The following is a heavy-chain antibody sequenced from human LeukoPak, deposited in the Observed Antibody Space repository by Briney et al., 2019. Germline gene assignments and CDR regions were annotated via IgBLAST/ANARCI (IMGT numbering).Heavy chain of an antibody. CDR3: ARVFCSSTSCYPYFDY. CDR2: IYYSGST. J-gene: IGHJ4*02. CDR1: GGSINNYY. V-gene: IGHV4-59*01. D-gene: IGHD2-2*01. Sequence: SETLSLTCTVSGGSINNYYWSWIRQPPGKRLEWIGHIYYSGSTNYNPSLKSRVTISLDTSKNQFSLKVTSVTAADTAVYYCARVFCSSTSCYPYFDYWGQGTLVTVSS.